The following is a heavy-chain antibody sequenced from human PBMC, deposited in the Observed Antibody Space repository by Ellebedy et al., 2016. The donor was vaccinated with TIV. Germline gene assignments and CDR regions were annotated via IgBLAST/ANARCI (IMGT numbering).Heavy chain of an antibody. CDR1: GFTVSSNY. Sequence: ESLKISCAASGFTVSSNYMSWVRQPPGKGLEWIGAINHSGSTNYNPSLKSRVTISVDTSKNQFSLKLSSVTAADTAVYYCARAPIVVVPAAMWGLCKLAAAGYNYFDYWGQGTLVTVSS. V-gene: IGHV4-34*01. D-gene: IGHD2-2*01. J-gene: IGHJ4*02. CDR2: INHSGST. CDR3: ARAPIVVVPAAMWGLCKLAAAGYNYFDY.